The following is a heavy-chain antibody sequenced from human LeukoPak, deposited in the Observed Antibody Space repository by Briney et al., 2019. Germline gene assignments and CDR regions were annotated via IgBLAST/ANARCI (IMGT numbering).Heavy chain of an antibody. J-gene: IGHJ4*02. CDR1: GFTFSSYT. D-gene: IGHD1-26*01. CDR3: ARSGRWELPRTHFDY. Sequence: GGSLRLSCAASGFTFSSYTMHWVRQAPGKGLEWVAIISYDGNNKYYADSVKGRFTISRDNSKNTLYLQMNSLRAEDTAVFYCARSGRWELPRTHFDYWGQGTLVTVSS. CDR2: ISYDGNNK. V-gene: IGHV3-30*04.